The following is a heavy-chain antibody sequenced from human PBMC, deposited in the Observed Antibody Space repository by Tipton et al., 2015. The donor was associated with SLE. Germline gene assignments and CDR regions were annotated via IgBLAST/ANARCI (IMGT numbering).Heavy chain of an antibody. D-gene: IGHD2-2*01. J-gene: IGHJ3*02. V-gene: IGHV4-59*01. CDR2: IYYSGST. CDR3: ARDCSSTSCYPYAFDI. Sequence: TLSLTCSVSGGSISSNYWIWIRQPPGKGLEWIGYIYYSGSTNYNPSLKSRVTISVDMSKNHFSLELSSVTAADTAVYYCARDCSSTSCYPYAFDIWGQGTMVTVSS. CDR1: GGSISSNY.